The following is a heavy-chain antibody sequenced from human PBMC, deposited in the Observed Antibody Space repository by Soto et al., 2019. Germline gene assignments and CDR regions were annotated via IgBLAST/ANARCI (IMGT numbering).Heavy chain of an antibody. V-gene: IGHV1-8*01. CDR2: MNPSSADT. D-gene: IGHD5-18*01. CDR3: ARGTYRGRNGIDLFDI. J-gene: IGHJ3*02. CDR1: GYTFTSYD. Sequence: QVQLVQSGAEVKKPGASVKVSCEASGYTFTSYDINWVRQATGQGLEWMGWMNPSSADTGDTQKFQGRVTMTRNTVISTAYMELSSLGSENTAMYYCARGTYRGRNGIDLFDILGQGTMVTVSS.